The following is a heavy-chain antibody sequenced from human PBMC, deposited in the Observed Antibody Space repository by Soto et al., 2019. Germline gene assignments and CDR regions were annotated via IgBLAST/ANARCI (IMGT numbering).Heavy chain of an antibody. V-gene: IGHV1-3*01. CDR2: INVDNGNT. CDR3: ARDRDILTGYYPY. CDR1: GYTFSTYA. D-gene: IGHD3-9*01. Sequence: ASVKGSCKASGYTFSTYALHWVRQAPGQRLEWMGWINVDNGNTKYSEKLQGRVTFRRDTSASTASMEVSSLRSEDTAVYSCARDRDILTGYYPYWGQGTLVTVYS. J-gene: IGHJ4*02.